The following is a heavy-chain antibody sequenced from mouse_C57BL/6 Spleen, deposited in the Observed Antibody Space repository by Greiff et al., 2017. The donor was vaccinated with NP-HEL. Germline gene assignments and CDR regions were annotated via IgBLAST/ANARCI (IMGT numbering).Heavy chain of an antibody. CDR1: GFTFSDYG. CDR3: AREDYDHWYFDV. CDR2: ISNLAYSI. V-gene: IGHV5-15*01. J-gene: IGHJ1*03. Sequence: EVKLMESGGGLVQPGGSLKLSCAASGFTFSDYGMAWVRQAPRKGPEWVAFISNLAYSIYYADTVTGRFTISRENAKNTLYLEMSSLRSEDTAMYYCAREDYDHWYFDVWGTGTTVTVSS. D-gene: IGHD2-4*01.